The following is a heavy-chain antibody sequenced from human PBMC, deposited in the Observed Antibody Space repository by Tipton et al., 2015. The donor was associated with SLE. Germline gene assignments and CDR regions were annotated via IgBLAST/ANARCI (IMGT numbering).Heavy chain of an antibody. CDR1: GGSVSSGSYY. Sequence: TLSLTCAVYGGSVSSGSYYWSWIRQPPGKGLEWIGYIYYSGSTNYNPSLKSRVTISVDTSKNQFSLKLSSVTAADTAVYYCAREGVVQDAFDIWGQGTMVTVSS. CDR3: AREGVVQDAFDI. D-gene: IGHD2-15*01. CDR2: IYYSGST. J-gene: IGHJ3*02. V-gene: IGHV4-61*01.